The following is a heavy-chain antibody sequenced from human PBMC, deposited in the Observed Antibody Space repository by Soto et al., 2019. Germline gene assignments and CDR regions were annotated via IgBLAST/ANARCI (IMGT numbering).Heavy chain of an antibody. Sequence: EVQLVESGGGLVQPGESLRLSCAASGFTFDYYWMHWVRQAPEKGLVWVSRVHSDGTTTTYADSVKGRFTISRDNASNTVSLQMSSLRAEDTAIYYCARGDRGGFDLWGHGTVVTVSS. D-gene: IGHD3-10*01. CDR1: GFTFDYYW. CDR3: ARGDRGGFDL. CDR2: VHSDGTTT. V-gene: IGHV3-74*01. J-gene: IGHJ3*01.